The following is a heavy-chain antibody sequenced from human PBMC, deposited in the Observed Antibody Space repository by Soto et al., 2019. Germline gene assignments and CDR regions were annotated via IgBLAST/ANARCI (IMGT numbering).Heavy chain of an antibody. CDR3: ARRGGGYDSSWVATWFDP. CDR1: GDSVSSNSAA. D-gene: IGHD5-12*01. J-gene: IGHJ5*02. V-gene: IGHV6-1*01. Sequence: PSQTLSLTCAISGDSVSSNSAAWNWIRQSPSRGLEWLGRTYYRSKWYNDYAVSVKSRITINPDTSKNQFSLQLNSVTPEDTAVYYCARRGGGYDSSWVATWFDPWGQGTLVTVSS. CDR2: TYYRSKWYN.